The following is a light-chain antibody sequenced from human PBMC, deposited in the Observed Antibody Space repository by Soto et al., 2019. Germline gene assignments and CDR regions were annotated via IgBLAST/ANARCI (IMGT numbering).Light chain of an antibody. CDR3: AAWDDSLDGVV. CDR2: YDD. CDR1: TSNTGNNA. V-gene: IGLV1-36*01. J-gene: IGLJ2*01. Sequence: QSVLTQPPSVSAAPRQRVIISCSGSTSNTGNNAVSWYQQLPGKAPKLLIYYDDLLPSGVSDRFSGSKSGTSASLAISGLQSEDEADYYCAAWDDSLDGVVFGGGTKVTVL.